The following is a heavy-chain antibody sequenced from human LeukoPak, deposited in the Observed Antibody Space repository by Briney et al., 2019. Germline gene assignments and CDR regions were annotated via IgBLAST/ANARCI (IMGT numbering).Heavy chain of an antibody. Sequence: PSETLSLTCAVYGGSFSGCYWSWIRQPPGKGLEWIGEINHSGSTNYNPSLKSRVTISVDTSKNQFSLKLSSVTAADTAVYYCARGRSGSWYQFDYWGQGTLVTVSS. CDR3: ARGRSGSWYQFDY. CDR2: INHSGST. V-gene: IGHV4-34*01. J-gene: IGHJ4*02. CDR1: GGSFSGCY. D-gene: IGHD6-13*01.